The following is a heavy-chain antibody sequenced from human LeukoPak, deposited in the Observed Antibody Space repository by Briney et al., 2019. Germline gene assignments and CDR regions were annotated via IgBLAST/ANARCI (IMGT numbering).Heavy chain of an antibody. Sequence: SETLSLTCAVSGGPISRSNWGSWIRQPPGKGLEWIGEIHPSGSTNANPDLNSRVTISVGKSKTQFSLKLDSVTAAATAVYYCAKHRPNCSRCFDNWGQGNLVTVSS. J-gene: IGHJ4*02. V-gene: IGHV4-4*02. D-gene: IGHD2-21*01. CDR2: IHPSGST. CDR1: GGPISRSNW. CDR3: AKHRPNCSRCFDN.